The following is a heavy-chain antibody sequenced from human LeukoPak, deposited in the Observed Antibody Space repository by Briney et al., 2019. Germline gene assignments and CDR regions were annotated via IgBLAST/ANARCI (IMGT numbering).Heavy chain of an antibody. V-gene: IGHV3-30*02. J-gene: IGHJ4*02. CDR3: AKVGGSPDY. CDR1: GFTFSSYG. CDR2: IRYEGSNK. D-gene: IGHD1-26*01. Sequence: GGSLRLSCAASGFTFSSYGMHWVRQAPGKGLEWVAFIRYEGSNKYYADSVKGRFTISRDNSKNTLYLQMNSLRAEATAVYYCAKVGGSPDYWGKGTLVTVSS.